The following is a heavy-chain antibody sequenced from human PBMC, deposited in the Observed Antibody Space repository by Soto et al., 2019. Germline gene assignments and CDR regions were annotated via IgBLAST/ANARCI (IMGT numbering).Heavy chain of an antibody. D-gene: IGHD6-19*01. CDR1: GGPITSEY. Sequence: QVQLQESGPGLVKPSETLSLTCTVSGGPITSEYWSWIRQPPGRGLEWIGYIYYSGSSNYNPSLKSRVTMSVDTSKNQFSLNLSSVTAADTAVYYCARERSSGWCDYWGQGILVTVSS. CDR2: IYYSGSS. V-gene: IGHV4-59*01. CDR3: ARERSSGWCDY. J-gene: IGHJ4*02.